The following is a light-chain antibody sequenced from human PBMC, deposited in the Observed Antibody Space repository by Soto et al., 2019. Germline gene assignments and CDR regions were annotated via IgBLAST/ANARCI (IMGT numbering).Light chain of an antibody. CDR2: EVS. CDR1: SSDVGAYNY. V-gene: IGLV2-8*01. CDR3: SSHAGNNNYV. Sequence: SVLTQPPSASGSVGQSVTISCTGTSSDVGAYNYVSWYQQHPGKAPKLMIYEVSKRPSGVPDRFSGPKSGYTASLTVSGLQAEDEADYYCSSHAGNNNYVFGTGTKVTVL. J-gene: IGLJ1*01.